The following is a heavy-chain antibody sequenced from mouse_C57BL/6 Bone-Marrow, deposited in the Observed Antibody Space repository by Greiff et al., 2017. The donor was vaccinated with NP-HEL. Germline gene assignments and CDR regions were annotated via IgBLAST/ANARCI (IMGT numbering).Heavy chain of an antibody. Sequence: QVQLKQPGAELVKPGASVKMSCKASGYTFTSYWITWVKQRPGQGLEWIGDIYPGSGSTNYNGKFKSKATLTVDTSSSTAYMQLSSLTSEDSAVYYCARSYSNPYYAMDYWGQGTSVTVSA. V-gene: IGHV1-55*01. D-gene: IGHD2-5*01. CDR1: GYTFTSYW. J-gene: IGHJ4*01. CDR3: ARSYSNPYYAMDY. CDR2: IYPGSGST.